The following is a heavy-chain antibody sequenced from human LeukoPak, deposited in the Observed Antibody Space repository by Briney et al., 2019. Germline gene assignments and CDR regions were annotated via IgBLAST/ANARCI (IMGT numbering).Heavy chain of an antibody. V-gene: IGHV3-23*01. Sequence: GGSLRLSCAASGFTFSSYAMSWVRQAPGKGLEWVSAISGSGGSTYYADSVKGRFTISRDNSKNTLYLQMNSLEAEDTAVYYCAKGGGYGSGSYYIPIYWGQGTLVTVSS. CDR3: AKGGGYGSGSYYIPIY. CDR2: ISGSGGST. J-gene: IGHJ4*02. CDR1: GFTFSSYA. D-gene: IGHD3-10*01.